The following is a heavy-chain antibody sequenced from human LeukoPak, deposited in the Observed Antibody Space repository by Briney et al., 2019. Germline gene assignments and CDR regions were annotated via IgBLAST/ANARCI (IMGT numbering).Heavy chain of an antibody. D-gene: IGHD6-6*01. V-gene: IGHV3-21*01. CDR2: ISSSSSYI. J-gene: IGHJ6*02. CDR1: GFTFSSYS. Sequence: LGGSLRLSCAASGFTFSSYSMNWVRQAPGKGLEWVSSISSSSSYIYYADSVKGRFTISRDNAKNSLYLQMNSLRAEDTAVYYCAREGARQYATDKILEGYYYGMDVWGQGTTVTVSS. CDR3: AREGARQYATDKILEGYYYGMDV.